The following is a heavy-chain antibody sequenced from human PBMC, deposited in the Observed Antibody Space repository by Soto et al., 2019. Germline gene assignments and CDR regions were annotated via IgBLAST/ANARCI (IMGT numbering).Heavy chain of an antibody. V-gene: IGHV1-69*12. D-gene: IGHD4-4*01. J-gene: IGHJ4*02. Sequence: QVQLVQSGAEVKKPGSSVKVSCKASGGTFSSYAISWVRQAPGQGLEWMGGIIPIFGTANYAQKFQGRVTITADEYTSTAYMELSSMRSEDTAVYYCARAGGVYDFSPFDYGGQGPRVPFSS. CDR2: IIPIFGTA. CDR3: ARAGGVYDFSPFDY. CDR1: GGTFSSYA.